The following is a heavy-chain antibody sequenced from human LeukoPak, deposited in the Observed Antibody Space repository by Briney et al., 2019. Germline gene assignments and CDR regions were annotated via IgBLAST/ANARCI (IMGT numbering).Heavy chain of an antibody. CDR2: IGSSSSYI. J-gene: IGHJ4*02. CDR1: GLTFSSYS. V-gene: IGHV3-21*01. Sequence: GGSLRLSCAASGLTFSSYSMNWVRQAPGKGLEWVSSIGSSSSYIYYADSVKGGFTISRDNAKNSLYLQMNSLRAEDTAVYYCARVPWTTVTNYWGQGTLVTVSS. CDR3: ARVPWTTVTNY. D-gene: IGHD4-11*01.